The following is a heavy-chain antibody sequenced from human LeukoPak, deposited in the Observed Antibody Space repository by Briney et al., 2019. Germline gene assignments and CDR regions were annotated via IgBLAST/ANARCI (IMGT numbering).Heavy chain of an antibody. CDR1: GGSISSGSYY. CDR3: ARGTPYYYYYYMDV. V-gene: IGHV4-61*02. CDR2: IYTSGST. J-gene: IGHJ6*03. D-gene: IGHD2-15*01. Sequence: PSETLSLTCTVSGGSISSGSYYWSWIRQPAGKGMEWIGRIYTSGSTNYNPSLKSRVTIPVDTSKNQFSLKLSSVTAADTAVYYCARGTPYYYYYYMDVWGKGTTVTVSS.